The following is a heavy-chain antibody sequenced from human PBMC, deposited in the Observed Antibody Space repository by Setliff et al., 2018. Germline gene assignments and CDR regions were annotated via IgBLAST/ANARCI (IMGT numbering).Heavy chain of an antibody. CDR2: VSFDGRNK. V-gene: IGHV3-30*03. J-gene: IGHJ4*02. CDR3: ARDFLIRGYSYGTDY. CDR1: GFIFSNFG. D-gene: IGHD5-18*01. Sequence: QPGGSLRLSCGASGFIFSNFGMHWVRQAPGKGLEWVAAVSFDGRNKYYEDSVKGRFTISRDDSKNTLYLQMNSLRAEDTAVYYCARDFLIRGYSYGTDYWGQGTLVTVSS.